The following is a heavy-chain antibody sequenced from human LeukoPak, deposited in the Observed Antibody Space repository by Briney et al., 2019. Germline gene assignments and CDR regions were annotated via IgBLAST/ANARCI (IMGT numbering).Heavy chain of an antibody. CDR1: VFTFSTYG. CDR3: AKGLGDYDDFRLGY. J-gene: IGHJ4*02. CDR2: IPSDGSDN. Sequence: PGGSLILACAASVFTFSTYGFHWVRQAPGMGLEWVAFIPSDGSDNYYANSVKGRFTISRDNSKNTLYLQMNSLRSEDTAVYYCAKGLGDYDDFRLGYWGQGTLVTVSS. D-gene: IGHD4-17*01. V-gene: IGHV3-30*02.